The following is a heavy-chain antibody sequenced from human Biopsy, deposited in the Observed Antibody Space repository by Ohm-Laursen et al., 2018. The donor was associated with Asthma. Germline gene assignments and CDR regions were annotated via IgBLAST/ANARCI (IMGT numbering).Heavy chain of an antibody. Sequence: SLRLSCAASGFSFSNFAIHWVRQAPGKGLEWVGVISKDASTQDYADSVKGRFTMARDNSKSTLDLQTNSLREEDTAVYYCVRDGTDDAFDIWGQGTVVSVSS. CDR3: VRDGTDDAFDI. CDR2: ISKDASTQ. D-gene: IGHD1-1*01. J-gene: IGHJ3*02. V-gene: IGHV3-30*01. CDR1: GFSFSNFA.